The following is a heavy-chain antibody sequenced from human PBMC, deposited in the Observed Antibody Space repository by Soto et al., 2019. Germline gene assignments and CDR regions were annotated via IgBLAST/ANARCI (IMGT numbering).Heavy chain of an antibody. CDR2: IYYTGST. CDR1: GGSISSYY. D-gene: IGHD3-3*01. V-gene: IGHV4-59*01. CDR3: ARVHTIFGENYYNYGMDV. J-gene: IGHJ6*02. Sequence: PSETLSLTCTVSGGSISSYYWSWIRQPPGKGLEWIGYIYYTGSTNYNPSLKTRVTISVDASKNQFSLKLSSVTAADTAVYYCARVHTIFGENYYNYGMDVWGQGTTVT.